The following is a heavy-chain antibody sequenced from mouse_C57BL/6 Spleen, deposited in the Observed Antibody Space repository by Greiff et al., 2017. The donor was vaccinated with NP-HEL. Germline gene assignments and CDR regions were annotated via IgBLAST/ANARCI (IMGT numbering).Heavy chain of an antibody. CDR3: ARHEVTGTGGYYFDY. Sequence: QVHVKQSGAELVKPGASVKLSCKASGYTFTEYTIHWVKQRSGQGLEWIGWFYPGSGSIKYNEKFKDKATLTADKSSSTVYMELSRLTSEDSAVYFCARHEVTGTGGYYFDYWGQGTTLTVSS. J-gene: IGHJ2*01. V-gene: IGHV1-62-2*01. CDR1: GYTFTEYT. CDR2: FYPGSGSI. D-gene: IGHD4-1*01.